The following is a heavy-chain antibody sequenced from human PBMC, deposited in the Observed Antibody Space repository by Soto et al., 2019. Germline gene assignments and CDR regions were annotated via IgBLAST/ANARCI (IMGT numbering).Heavy chain of an antibody. CDR3: AKDSWAYSNHGGRDYYHGMDV. CDR2: ISYDGSNG. V-gene: IGHV3-30*18. D-gene: IGHD4-4*01. Sequence: QVQLVESGGGVVQPGRSLRLSCVASGFTFSSFGMHWVRQAPGKGLEWVAVISYDGSNGFYADSVKGRFIISRDNSKNTMFLQMNSLRSEDTAVYYCAKDSWAYSNHGGRDYYHGMDVWGQGTTVTVPS. J-gene: IGHJ6*02. CDR1: GFTFSSFG.